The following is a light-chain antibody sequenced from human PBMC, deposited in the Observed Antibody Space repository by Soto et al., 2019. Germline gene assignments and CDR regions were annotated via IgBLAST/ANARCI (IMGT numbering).Light chain of an antibody. CDR1: QTISTL. CDR2: KAS. J-gene: IGKJ1*01. CDR3: QQYRTFPLT. V-gene: IGKV1-5*03. Sequence: DIQMTQAPSTLSASVGDRVTITCRASQTISTLLAWYQQRPGKAPNLLIYKASSLESGVPSRFSGSGSGTEITLTNSSLQADEFSTYFCQQYRTFPLTFGQGPKVEVK.